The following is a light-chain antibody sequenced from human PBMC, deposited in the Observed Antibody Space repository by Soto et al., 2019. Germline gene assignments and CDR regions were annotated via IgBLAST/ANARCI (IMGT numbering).Light chain of an antibody. CDR2: GAS. CDR3: QQYGTSPPWT. J-gene: IGKJ1*01. V-gene: IGKV3-20*01. Sequence: EIVLTQSPGTLSLSPGERATLSCRASQSVSSNYLAWYQQKPGQAPRLLIYGASSRATGIPDRFSGSGSGTDFTLTISRLEPEDFAVIYCQQYGTSPPWTFGQGTKVEIK. CDR1: QSVSSNY.